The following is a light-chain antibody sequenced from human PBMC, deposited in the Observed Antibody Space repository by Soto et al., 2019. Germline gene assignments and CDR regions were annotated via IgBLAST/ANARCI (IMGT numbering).Light chain of an antibody. CDR1: QSVRSY. V-gene: IGKV3-11*01. CDR2: DAF. Sequence: EIVLTQSPATLSLSPGERATLSCRASQSVRSYFAWYQQGPGQAPRLLIYDAFNRAAGVPARFSGSGSGTNFTLTTSSLEPEDFAVYYCQQRANWPLTFGGGTKVDIK. J-gene: IGKJ4*01. CDR3: QQRANWPLT.